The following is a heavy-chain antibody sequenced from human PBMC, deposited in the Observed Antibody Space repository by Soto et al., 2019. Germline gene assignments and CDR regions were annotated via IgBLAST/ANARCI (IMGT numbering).Heavy chain of an antibody. V-gene: IGHV1-8*01. CDR3: VRGVFDLLWFGEPFWFDP. CDR2: MNPNSGNT. D-gene: IGHD3-10*01. CDR1: GYTFTSYD. Sequence: ASVKVSCKASGYTFTSYDINWVRQATGQGLEWMGWMNPNSGNTGYAQKFQGRVTMTRNTSISTAYMELSSLRSEDTAVYYCVRGVFDLLWFGEPFWFDPWGQGTLVTVSS. J-gene: IGHJ5*02.